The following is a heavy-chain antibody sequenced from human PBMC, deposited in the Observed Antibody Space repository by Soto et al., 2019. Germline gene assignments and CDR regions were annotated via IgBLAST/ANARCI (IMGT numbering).Heavy chain of an antibody. CDR2: LVPQFGTP. CDR1: RGTFNRYA. CDR3: ARQHRDTPMVTFDV. D-gene: IGHD5-18*01. J-gene: IGHJ4*02. V-gene: IGHV1-69*01. Sequence: QVQLVQSAAEVKKPGSSVKVSCLASRGTFNRYAINWVRQAPGHGLEWLGALVPQFGTPNYAQKFQDRVTFVADESTNTTSMELRGLTSDDTAVYYCARQHRDTPMVTFDVCGQGTLVTVSS.